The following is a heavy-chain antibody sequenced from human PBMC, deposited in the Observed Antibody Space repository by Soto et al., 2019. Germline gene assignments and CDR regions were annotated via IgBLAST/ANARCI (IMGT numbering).Heavy chain of an antibody. V-gene: IGHV4-4*07. CDR2: IYTSGST. Sequence: PSETLSLTCTVSGGSISSYYWSWIRQPAGKGLEWIGRIYTSGSTNYNPSLKSRVTMSVDTSKNQFSLKLSSVTAADTAVYYCAIVTEVAYYYYGMDVWGQGTTVTVSS. CDR3: AIVTEVAYYYYGMDV. J-gene: IGHJ6*02. CDR1: GGSISSYY. D-gene: IGHD2-15*01.